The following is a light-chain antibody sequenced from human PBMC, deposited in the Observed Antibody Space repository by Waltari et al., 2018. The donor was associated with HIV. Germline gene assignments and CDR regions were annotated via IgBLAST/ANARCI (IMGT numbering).Light chain of an antibody. J-gene: IGLJ2*01. V-gene: IGLV2-23*02. Sequence: QSPLTQPASVSGSPGQPVTITCNGTSSDVGSTTSVSWYHSHPGKGPRLIIYNVNSRPSGISSRFAGSKSGNTASLTISGLQADDEAEYICCSYAGTVTYLVFGGGTKLTVL. CDR2: NVN. CDR3: CSYAGTVTYLV. CDR1: SSDVGSTTS.